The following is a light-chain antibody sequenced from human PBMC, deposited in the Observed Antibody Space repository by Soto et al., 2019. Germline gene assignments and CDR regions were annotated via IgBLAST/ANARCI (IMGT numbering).Light chain of an antibody. J-gene: IGKJ5*01. CDR3: QQYGSSPPIT. V-gene: IGKV3-20*01. Sequence: EIVVTQSPGTLSLSPGERATLSCRASQSVSSSYLAWYQQKPGQAPRLLIYGASSRATGIPDRFSGSGSGTCFTLTISRLEPEDFAVYYCQQYGSSPPITFGQGTRLEIK. CDR1: QSVSSSY. CDR2: GAS.